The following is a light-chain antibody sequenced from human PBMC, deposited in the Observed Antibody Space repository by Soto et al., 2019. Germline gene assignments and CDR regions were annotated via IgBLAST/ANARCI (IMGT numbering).Light chain of an antibody. Sequence: EIVMTQSPATLSVSPGERATLSCRASQSVSSNLAWYQQKPGKAPRLLIYGASTRATGIPARFSGSGSGTEFNLTISSLQSEDFAVYDCQQYNNWPPWTFGQGTKVESK. V-gene: IGKV3-15*01. CDR1: QSVSSN. CDR2: GAS. J-gene: IGKJ1*01. CDR3: QQYNNWPPWT.